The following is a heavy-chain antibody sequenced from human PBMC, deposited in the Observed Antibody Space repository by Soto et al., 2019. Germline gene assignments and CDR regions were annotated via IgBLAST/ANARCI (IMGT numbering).Heavy chain of an antibody. V-gene: IGHV3-66*01. CDR3: ARTCSGGACPFDY. J-gene: IGHJ4*02. CDR1: GFTVSSNY. D-gene: IGHD2-15*01. CDR2: IYSGGST. Sequence: EVQLVESGGGLVQPGGSLRLSCAASGFTVSSNYMSWVRQAPGKGLEWVSVIYSGGSTYYADSVKGRFTISRDNSENTLYLQMYSLGAEDTAVYYCARTCSGGACPFDYWGQGTLVTVSS.